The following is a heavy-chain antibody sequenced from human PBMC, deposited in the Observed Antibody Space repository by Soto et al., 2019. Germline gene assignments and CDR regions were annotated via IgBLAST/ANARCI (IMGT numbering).Heavy chain of an antibody. Sequence: PSETLSLTCTVSGGSISSGDYYWSWIRQPPGKGLEWIGYIYYSGSPHYNPSLKSRVTISVDTSKNQFSLKLNSVTAADTAVYYCARHGPGGSYSDYWGQGTLVTVSS. J-gene: IGHJ4*02. CDR3: ARHGPGGSYSDY. CDR2: IYYSGSP. CDR1: GGSISSGDYY. V-gene: IGHV4-30-4*01. D-gene: IGHD1-26*01.